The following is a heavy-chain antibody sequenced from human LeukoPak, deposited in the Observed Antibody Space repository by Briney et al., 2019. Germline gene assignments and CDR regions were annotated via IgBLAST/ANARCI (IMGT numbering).Heavy chain of an antibody. J-gene: IGHJ4*02. CDR3: ARHVGSSWYCFDY. CDR1: GGSFSGYY. Sequence: SETLSLTCAVYGGSFSGYYWSWIRQPPGKGLEWIGEINHSGSTNYSPSLKSRVTISVDRSKNQFSLKLSSVTAADTVVYYCARHVGSSWYCFDYWGQGTLVTVSS. CDR2: INHSGST. V-gene: IGHV4-34*01. D-gene: IGHD6-13*01.